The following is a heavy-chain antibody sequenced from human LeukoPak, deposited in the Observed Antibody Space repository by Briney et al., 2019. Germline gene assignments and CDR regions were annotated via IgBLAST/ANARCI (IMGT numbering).Heavy chain of an antibody. CDR2: TYPSGST. CDR1: GGSISSYY. D-gene: IGHD2-15*01. Sequence: SETLSLTCTVSGGSISSYYWSWIRQPAGKGLEWIGRTYPSGSTSYDPSLKSRVSMSVDTSKNQFYLKLTSVTAADTAVYYCARDPSLFSGYFDSWGQGTLVTVSS. V-gene: IGHV4-4*07. J-gene: IGHJ4*02. CDR3: ARDPSLFSGYFDS.